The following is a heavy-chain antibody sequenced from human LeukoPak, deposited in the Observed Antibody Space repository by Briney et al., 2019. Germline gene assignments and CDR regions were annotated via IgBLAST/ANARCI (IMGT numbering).Heavy chain of an antibody. D-gene: IGHD3-22*01. CDR1: GFIFSSYS. J-gene: IGHJ6*02. V-gene: IGHV3-30*03. Sequence: GGSLRLSCAASGFIFSSYSMNWVRQAPGKGLEWVAVISYDGSNKYYADSVKGRFTISRDNSKNTLYLQMNSLRAEDTAVYYCARDFPGWRPQYYYDSSGYSTYYYYYGMDVWGQGTTVTVSS. CDR3: ARDFPGWRPQYYYDSSGYSTYYYYYGMDV. CDR2: ISYDGSNK.